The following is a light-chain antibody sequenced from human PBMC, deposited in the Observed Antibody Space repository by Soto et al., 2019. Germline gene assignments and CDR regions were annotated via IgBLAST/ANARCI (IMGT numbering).Light chain of an antibody. CDR1: QSISSY. CDR3: QQSYSTLIT. J-gene: IGKJ5*01. Sequence: GDRVTITCLASQSISSYLNWYQQKPGKAPKLLIYAASSLQSGVPSRFSGSGSGTDFTLTISSLQPEDFATYYCQQSYSTLITFGQGTRLEIK. CDR2: AAS. V-gene: IGKV1-39*01.